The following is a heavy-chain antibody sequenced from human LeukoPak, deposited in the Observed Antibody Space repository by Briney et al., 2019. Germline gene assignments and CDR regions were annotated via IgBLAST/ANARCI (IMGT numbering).Heavy chain of an antibody. CDR1: GGTFSSYA. V-gene: IGHV1-69*05. CDR3: ARDTAMALYYFDY. D-gene: IGHD5-18*01. CDR2: IIPIFGTA. J-gene: IGHJ4*02. Sequence: SVNVSCKASGGTFSSYAISWVRQAPGQGLEWMGGIIPIFGTANYAQKFQGRVTMTRDTSTSTVYMELSSLRSEDTAVYYCARDTAMALYYFDYWGQGTLVTVSS.